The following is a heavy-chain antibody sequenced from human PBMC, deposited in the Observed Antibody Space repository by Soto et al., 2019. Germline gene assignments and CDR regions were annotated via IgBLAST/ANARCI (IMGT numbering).Heavy chain of an antibody. J-gene: IGHJ4*01. V-gene: IGHV1-46*01. CDR3: ARKYYFDY. Sequence: ASVKVSCQASGYIISSYYIHWVRQAPGQGLEWMGIIDPSVGATTYAQKFQDRVTMTSDTSTSTVYMELSGLRVDDTAMYYCARKYYFDYWG. CDR1: GYIISSYY. CDR2: IDPSVGAT.